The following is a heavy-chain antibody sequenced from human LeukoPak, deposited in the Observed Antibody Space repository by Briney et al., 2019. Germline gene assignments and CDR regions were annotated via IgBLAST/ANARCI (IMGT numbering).Heavy chain of an antibody. V-gene: IGHV1-46*01. CDR1: GYSFSSNY. Sequence: ASVKVSCKASGYSFSSNYIHWVRQAPGQGLEWMGMIYPRDGSTSYAQRFQDRVTVTRDTSTSTVHMELSGLRSEDTAVYYCARDQEGFDYWGQGTLVTVSS. CDR2: IYPRDGST. CDR3: ARDQEGFDY. J-gene: IGHJ4*02.